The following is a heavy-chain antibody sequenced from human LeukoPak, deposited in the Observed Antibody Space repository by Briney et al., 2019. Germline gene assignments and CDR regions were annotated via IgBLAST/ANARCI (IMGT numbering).Heavy chain of an antibody. CDR1: GYTFTGYY. D-gene: IGHD1-26*01. V-gene: IGHV1-2*02. CDR2: INPNSGGT. J-gene: IGHJ4*02. Sequence: ASVTVSCKPSGYTFTGYYMHWVRQAPGQGLEWMGWINPNSGGTKYAQKFQGRVTMTRDTSISTANMELSRLRSDDTAVYYCARGWGGSPPFDYWGQGTLVTVSS. CDR3: ARGWGGSPPFDY.